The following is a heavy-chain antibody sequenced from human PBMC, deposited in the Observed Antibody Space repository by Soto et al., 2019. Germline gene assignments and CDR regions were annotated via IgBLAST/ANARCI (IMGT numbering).Heavy chain of an antibody. J-gene: IGHJ6*02. CDR1: GFAFSSYG. CDR2: ISYDGSNK. Sequence: GGSLRLSCAASGFAFSSYGMHWVRQAPGKGLEGVAVISYDGSNKYYADSVKGRCTLSRDNSKNTLYLQMNSLGVEDTAVYYCAKDLWLSSSPFVSYYGMDVWGQGTTVTVS. CDR3: AKDLWLSSSPFVSYYGMDV. V-gene: IGHV3-30*18. D-gene: IGHD6-6*01.